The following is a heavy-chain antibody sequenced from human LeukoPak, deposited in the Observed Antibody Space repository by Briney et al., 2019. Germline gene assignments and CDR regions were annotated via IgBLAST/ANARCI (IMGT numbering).Heavy chain of an antibody. Sequence: GGSLRLSCAASGFTVSSNYMSWVRQAPGKGLEWVSVIYSGGRTYYADSAKGRFTISRDNSKNTMYLQMNSLRAEDTAVYYCARVFVTLTLAFDIWGQGTMVTVSS. V-gene: IGHV3-53*01. CDR1: GFTVSSNY. CDR2: IYSGGRT. J-gene: IGHJ3*02. CDR3: ARVFVTLTLAFDI. D-gene: IGHD3-16*01.